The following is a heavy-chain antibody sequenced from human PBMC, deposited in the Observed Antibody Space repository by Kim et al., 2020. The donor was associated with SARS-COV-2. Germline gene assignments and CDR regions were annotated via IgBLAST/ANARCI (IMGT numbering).Heavy chain of an antibody. V-gene: IGHV3-33*06. J-gene: IGHJ6*02. D-gene: IGHD6-19*01. Sequence: GGSLRLSCAASGFTFSSYGMHWVRQAPGKGLEWVAVIWYDGSNKYYADSVKGRFTISRDNSKNTLYLQMNSLRAEDTAVYYCAKGVDSSGWTGYYYYGMDVWGQGTTVTVSS. CDR3: AKGVDSSGWTGYYYYGMDV. CDR2: IWYDGSNK. CDR1: GFTFSSYG.